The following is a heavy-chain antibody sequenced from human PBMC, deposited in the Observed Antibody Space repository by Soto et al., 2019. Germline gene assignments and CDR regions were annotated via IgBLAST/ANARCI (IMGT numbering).Heavy chain of an antibody. CDR3: AREPRLVTYDSSGYYYCYDY. J-gene: IGHJ4*02. CDR2: IYYSGST. Sequence: SETLSLTCTVSGGSISSSSYYWGWIRQPPGKGLEWIGSIYYSGSTYYNPSLKSRVTISVDTSKSQFSLKLTSVTAADTAVYYCAREPRLVTYDSSGYYYCYDYWGQGTLVTVSS. CDR1: GGSISSSSYY. V-gene: IGHV4-39*01. D-gene: IGHD3-22*01.